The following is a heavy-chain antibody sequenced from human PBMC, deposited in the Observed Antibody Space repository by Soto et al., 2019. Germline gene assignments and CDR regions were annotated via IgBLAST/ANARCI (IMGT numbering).Heavy chain of an antibody. Sequence: EVQLVESGGGLVQPGGSLRLSCAASGFTFSDHYMDWVRQAPGKGLQWVGRTRNKADSYTTEYAASVKGRFTISRDDSKNSLYLQMNRLKTEDTAVYYCATGVVGAAGYWGQGTLVTVSS. CDR2: TRNKADSYTT. J-gene: IGHJ4*02. V-gene: IGHV3-72*01. CDR1: GFTFSDHY. CDR3: ATGVVGAAGY. D-gene: IGHD1-26*01.